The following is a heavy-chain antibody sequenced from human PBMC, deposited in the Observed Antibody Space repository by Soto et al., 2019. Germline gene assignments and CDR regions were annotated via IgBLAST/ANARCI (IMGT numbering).Heavy chain of an antibody. CDR1: GGSISSGGHY. Sequence: SETLSLTCTVSGGSISSGGHYWSWIRQHPGGGLEWIGYIHYSGSTNYNSSLKSRLTISVDTFKNQFSLKLTSVTDADTAVYYCARTGGWFSSGWFQFNWFDPWGQGALVTVSS. J-gene: IGHJ5*02. D-gene: IGHD6-19*01. CDR2: IHYSGST. CDR3: ARTGGWFSSGWFQFNWFDP. V-gene: IGHV4-31*03.